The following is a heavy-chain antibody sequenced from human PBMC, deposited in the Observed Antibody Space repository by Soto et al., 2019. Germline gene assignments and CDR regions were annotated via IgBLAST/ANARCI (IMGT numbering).Heavy chain of an antibody. CDR2: IYGSGST. V-gene: IGHV4-4*07. J-gene: IGHJ5*02. D-gene: IGHD3-3*01. Sequence: PSETLSLTCTISGGAIGSHYWTWIRQPAGKGLEWIGRIYGSGSTKYNPSLQSRVTISSETSKNQFSLRLESVTAAETAVYYCARGQRFSDWFDHWVQGTLVTVSS. CDR1: GGAIGSHY. CDR3: ARGQRFSDWFDH.